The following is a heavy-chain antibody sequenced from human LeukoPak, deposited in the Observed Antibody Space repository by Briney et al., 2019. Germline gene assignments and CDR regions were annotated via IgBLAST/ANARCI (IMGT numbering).Heavy chain of an antibody. V-gene: IGHV3-23*02. D-gene: IGHD3-16*01. CDR2: MSGSGGSK. J-gene: IGHJ3*02. CDR1: GFTFSSNA. Sequence: PGETLTLTCTVSGFTFSSNALSWVRHRPGQGLGRDSAMSGSGGSKYYDPSVKSRFTISRDNSKNKLYLKMNTLSAEDTAVYYCAKQNGPPFWGRDAFDTWGQGTMVTVSS. CDR3: AKQNGPPFWGRDAFDT.